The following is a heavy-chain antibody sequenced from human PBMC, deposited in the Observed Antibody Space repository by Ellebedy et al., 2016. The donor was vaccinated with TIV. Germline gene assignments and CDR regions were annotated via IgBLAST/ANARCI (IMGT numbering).Heavy chain of an antibody. CDR3: AKGEGEAGDPSIDY. Sequence: GESLKISCTASGFTFSSYGMHWVRQAPGKGLEWVAVIRDDGGSDYYTDSVKGRLTISRDNSKHTVYLQMNSLRAEDTAMYSCAKGEGEAGDPSIDYWGEGTLVTVSS. CDR1: GFTFSSYG. CDR2: IRDDGGSD. J-gene: IGHJ4*02. V-gene: IGHV3-30*18. D-gene: IGHD2-21*02.